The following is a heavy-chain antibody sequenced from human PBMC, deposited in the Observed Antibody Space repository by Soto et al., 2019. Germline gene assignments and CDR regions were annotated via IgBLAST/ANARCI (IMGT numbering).Heavy chain of an antibody. V-gene: IGHV1-69*13. D-gene: IGHD3-3*01. CDR2: IIPIFGTA. CDR3: AREPGFGVVMDLQTYYYYGMDV. Sequence: SSVKVSCNASGGTFSSYAISWVRLAPGQGLEWMGGIIPIFGTANYAQKFQGRVTITADESTSTAYMELSSLRSEDTAVYYCAREPGFGVVMDLQTYYYYGMDVWGQGTTVTVSS. CDR1: GGTFSSYA. J-gene: IGHJ6*02.